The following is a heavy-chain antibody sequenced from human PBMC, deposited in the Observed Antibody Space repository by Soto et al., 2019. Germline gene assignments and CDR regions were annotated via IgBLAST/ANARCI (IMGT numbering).Heavy chain of an antibody. J-gene: IGHJ4*02. D-gene: IGHD1-7*01. Sequence: QVQLVQSGTEVKKPGASVKVSCKTSGYTFSSYYIHWVRQAPGQGLEWMGIINPNSGNTSYAQKFQGRVTMTRDTSTSTVYMELSSLRSEDTAVYYCARDLALETGTTYWGQGTLVTVSS. CDR2: INPNSGNT. CDR1: GYTFSSYY. CDR3: ARDLALETGTTY. V-gene: IGHV1-46*01.